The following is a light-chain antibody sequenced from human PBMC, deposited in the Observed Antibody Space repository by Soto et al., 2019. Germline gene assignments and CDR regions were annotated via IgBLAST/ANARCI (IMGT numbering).Light chain of an antibody. J-gene: IGLJ2*01. CDR2: GVS. Sequence: QSSLTQPASVSGSPGQSITISCTGTSSDIGGYNYVSWYQQYAGKAPKLMIFGVSDRPSGVSNRFSGSKSGTTASLTISGLQAEDEAYYYCSSYKTSSTVVVFGGGTKLTVL. V-gene: IGLV2-14*01. CDR1: SSDIGGYNY. CDR3: SSYKTSSTVVV.